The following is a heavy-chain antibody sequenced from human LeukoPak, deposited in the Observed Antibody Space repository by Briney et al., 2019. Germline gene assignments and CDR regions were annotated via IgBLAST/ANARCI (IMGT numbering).Heavy chain of an antibody. CDR1: GYTFSSYD. CDR3: ARASMVRGAAPYNWFDP. CDR2: MNPNSGNT. V-gene: IGHV1-8*01. D-gene: IGHD3-10*01. Sequence: GASVKVSCKASGYTFSSYDINWVRQATGQGLEWMGWMNPNSGNTGYAQKFQGRVTMTRNTSISTAYMELSSLRSEDTAVYYCARASMVRGAAPYNWFDPWGQGTLVTVSS. J-gene: IGHJ5*02.